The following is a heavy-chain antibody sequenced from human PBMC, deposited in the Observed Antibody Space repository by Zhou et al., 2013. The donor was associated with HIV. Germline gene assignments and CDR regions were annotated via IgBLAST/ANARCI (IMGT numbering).Heavy chain of an antibody. CDR2: INPNSGGT. CDR3: ARARYYYGSGSYYPFDY. Sequence: VQLEQSGTEVKKPGSSVKVSCKASGYNFTTYGISWVRQAPGQGLEWMGWINPNSGGTNYAQKFQGRVTMTRDTSISTAYMELSRLRSDDTAVYYCARARYYYGSGSYYPFDYWGQGTLVTVSS. D-gene: IGHD3-10*01. J-gene: IGHJ4*02. V-gene: IGHV1-2*02. CDR1: GYNFTTYG.